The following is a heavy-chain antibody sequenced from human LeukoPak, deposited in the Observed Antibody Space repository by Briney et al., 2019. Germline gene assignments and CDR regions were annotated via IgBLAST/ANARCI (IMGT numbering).Heavy chain of an antibody. V-gene: IGHV3-69-1*02. CDR3: AELGITMIGGV. Sequence: GGSLRLSCTASGFTFSDYPMNWVRQAPGKGLEWVSYISSSAIYYADSVRGRFTISRDNAKNSLSLQMNSLRAEDTAVYYCAELGITMIGGVWGKGTTVTVSS. D-gene: IGHD3-10*02. CDR1: GFTFSDYP. CDR2: ISSSAI. J-gene: IGHJ6*04.